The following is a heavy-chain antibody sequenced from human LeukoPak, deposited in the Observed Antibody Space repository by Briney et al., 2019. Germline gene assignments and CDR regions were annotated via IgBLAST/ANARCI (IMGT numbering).Heavy chain of an antibody. CDR2: ILGGGGST. D-gene: IGHD3-9*01. Sequence: GGSLRLSCAASGFTFSNYAMSWVRQAPGKGLEWVSAILGGGGSTSYADSVKGRFTVSRDNSRSNLYLQMKSLRAEDTALYYCAKWGDYDVSTGNYVRDYWGQGTRVTVSS. CDR1: GFTFSNYA. V-gene: IGHV3-23*01. CDR3: AKWGDYDVSTGNYVRDY. J-gene: IGHJ4*02.